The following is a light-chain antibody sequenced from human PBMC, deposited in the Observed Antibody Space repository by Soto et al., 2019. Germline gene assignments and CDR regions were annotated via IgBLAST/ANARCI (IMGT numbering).Light chain of an antibody. CDR2: LNSDGSH. J-gene: IGLJ2*01. V-gene: IGLV4-69*01. CDR3: QTWGSGISVV. CDR1: SGHSSYA. Sequence: QSVLTQSPSASASLGASVKLTCTLSSGHSSYAIAWHQQQPEKGPRYLMKLNSDGSHSTGDGIPDRFSGSSSGAERSLTITGLQSEDEADYYCQTWGSGISVVFGGGTKLTVL.